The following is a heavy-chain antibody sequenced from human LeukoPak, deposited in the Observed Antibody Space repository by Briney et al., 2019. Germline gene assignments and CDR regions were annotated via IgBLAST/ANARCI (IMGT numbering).Heavy chain of an antibody. J-gene: IGHJ5*02. CDR3: ARTTYYYDSSGYYRGFDP. D-gene: IGHD3-22*01. V-gene: IGHV1-46*01. CDR1: GYTFTSYY. CDR2: INPSGGST. Sequence: ASVKVSCTASGYTFTSYYMHWVRQAPGQGLEWMGMINPSGGSTNYAQKFQGRVTMTRDMSTRTVYMDLSSLRSEDTAVYYCARTTYYYDSSGYYRGFDPWGQGTLVIVSS.